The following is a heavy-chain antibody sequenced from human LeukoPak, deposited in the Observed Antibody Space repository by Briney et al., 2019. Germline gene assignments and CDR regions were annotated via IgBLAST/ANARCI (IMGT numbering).Heavy chain of an antibody. D-gene: IGHD2-21*01. V-gene: IGHV3-43*02. J-gene: IGHJ3*02. Sequence: PGGSLRLSCAASGFTFDDYAMHWVRQAPGKGLEWVSLLSGDGGSTYYADSVKGRFTISRDNTKNSLYLQMNSLRTEDTPLYYFANEPGEGVVAYWAFDIWGQGTMVTVSS. CDR2: LSGDGGST. CDR1: GFTFDDYA. CDR3: ANEPGEGVVAYWAFDI.